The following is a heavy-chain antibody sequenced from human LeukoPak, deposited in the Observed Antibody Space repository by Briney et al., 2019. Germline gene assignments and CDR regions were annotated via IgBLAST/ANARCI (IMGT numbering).Heavy chain of an antibody. CDR2: ISWNSGSI. CDR1: GFTFDDYA. Sequence: GGSLRLSCAASGFTFDDYAMHWVRQAPGKGLEWVSGISWNSGSIGYADSVKGRFTISRDNAKNSLYLQMNSLRAEDMALYYCARDGEMPTIYFDYWGQGTLVTVSS. D-gene: IGHD5-24*01. J-gene: IGHJ4*02. V-gene: IGHV3-9*03. CDR3: ARDGEMPTIYFDY.